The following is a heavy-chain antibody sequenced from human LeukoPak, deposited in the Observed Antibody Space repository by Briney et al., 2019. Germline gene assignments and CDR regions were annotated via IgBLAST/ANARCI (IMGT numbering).Heavy chain of an antibody. CDR3: ATHGDPYYFYSMDV. J-gene: IGHJ6*03. D-gene: IGHD4-17*01. CDR1: GLIVSSNY. CDR2: IYSDGST. V-gene: IGHV3-53*01. Sequence: PGGSLRLSCAASGLIVSSNYMSWVRQAPGKGLEWVSVIYSDGSTYYADSVKGRFTISRDNSKNTLFLQMNILRAEDTAVYYCATHGDPYYFYSMDVWGKGTTVTISS.